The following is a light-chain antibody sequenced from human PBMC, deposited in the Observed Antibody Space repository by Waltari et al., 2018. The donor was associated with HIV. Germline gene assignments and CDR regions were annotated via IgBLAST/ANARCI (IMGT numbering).Light chain of an antibody. CDR3: NSYATGSAWV. Sequence: QSAPTQPASVSGSPGQSITLSCPGTSSDVGSYNLFSWYQQHPGKAPKLMIYEVTKRPSGVSNRFSGSKSGNTASLTISGLQAEDEADYYCNSYATGSAWVFGGGTKLTVL. V-gene: IGLV2-23*02. CDR1: SSDVGSYNL. CDR2: EVT. J-gene: IGLJ3*02.